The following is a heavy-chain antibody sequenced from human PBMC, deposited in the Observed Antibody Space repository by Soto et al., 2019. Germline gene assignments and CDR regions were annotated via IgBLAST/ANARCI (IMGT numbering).Heavy chain of an antibody. V-gene: IGHV3-23*01. CDR2: ITFTGVST. Sequence: EAQLLESGGDLVQPGGSLRLSCAASEFSFDDYAMSWVRQAPGKGLEWVSSITFTGVSTYYANSVKGRFTISRDNSKDTLYLQMNSLRDEDTASYYCAKASVWYPYFDTWGQGTLVNVSS. CDR3: AKASVWYPYFDT. CDR1: EFSFDDYA. J-gene: IGHJ4*02. D-gene: IGHD6-13*01.